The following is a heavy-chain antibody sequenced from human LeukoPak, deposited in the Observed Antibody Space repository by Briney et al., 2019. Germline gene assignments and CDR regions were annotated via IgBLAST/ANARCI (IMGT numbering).Heavy chain of an antibody. CDR2: IYVGGNT. V-gene: IGHV4-59*10. D-gene: IGHD6-13*01. CDR1: GGSFSGYY. Sequence: SETLSLTCAVYGGSFSGYYWSWIRQPPGKGLEWIGRIYVGGNTNYKPSFKSRVTMSVAMSKNQFSLKLNSVTAADTAVYFCAGGDSSSWYRFFDYWGQGILVTVSS. J-gene: IGHJ4*02. CDR3: AGGDSSSWYRFFDY.